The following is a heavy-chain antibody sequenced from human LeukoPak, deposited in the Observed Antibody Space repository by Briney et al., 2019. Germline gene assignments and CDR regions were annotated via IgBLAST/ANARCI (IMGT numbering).Heavy chain of an antibody. CDR3: ARRRTTGLSGYMDV. Sequence: SETLSLTCTVSGGSITSYYWSSIRQPPGKGLEWIGNIYYNGNTNYNPSLESRVTISVDTSKKQFSLKLSSVTAADTAVYWCARRRTTGLSGYMDVWGKGTTVTVSS. CDR1: GGSITSYY. J-gene: IGHJ6*03. D-gene: IGHD2-2*01. CDR2: IYYNGNT. V-gene: IGHV4-59*08.